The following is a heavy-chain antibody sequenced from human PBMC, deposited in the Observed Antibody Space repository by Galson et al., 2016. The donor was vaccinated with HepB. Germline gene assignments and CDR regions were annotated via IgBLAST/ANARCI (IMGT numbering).Heavy chain of an antibody. D-gene: IGHD2-21*02. CDR2: ISDSGGAI. Sequence: SLRLSCAASGFTFSDYAMSWVRQAPGKGLEWVSGISDSGGAIYYADSVKGRFTMSRDNSRNTLYLQMNGLRAADTAIYYCVKRRDVADDAFDKWGQGTMVPVSS. J-gene: IGHJ3*02. CDR3: VKRRDVADDAFDK. V-gene: IGHV3-23*01. CDR1: GFTFSDYA.